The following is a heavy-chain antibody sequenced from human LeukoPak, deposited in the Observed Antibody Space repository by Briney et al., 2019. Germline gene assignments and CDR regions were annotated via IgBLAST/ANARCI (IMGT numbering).Heavy chain of an antibody. CDR1: GGSISGYY. CDR3: ARVEGYCSGGSCYEYFQH. CDR2: IYYSGST. J-gene: IGHJ1*01. D-gene: IGHD2-15*01. Sequence: SETLSLTCTVSGGSISGYYWSWIRQPPGKGLEWLGYIYYSGSTKYNPSLKSRVTISVDTSKNQFSLKLSSVTAADTAVYYCARVEGYCSGGSCYEYFQHRGQGTLVTVSS. V-gene: IGHV4-59*01.